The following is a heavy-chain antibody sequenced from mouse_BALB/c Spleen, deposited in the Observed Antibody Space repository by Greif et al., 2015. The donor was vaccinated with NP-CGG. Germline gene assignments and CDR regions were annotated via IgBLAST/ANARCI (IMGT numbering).Heavy chain of an antibody. Sequence: QVQLQQSGAELVKPGASVKLSCKASGYTFTSYYMYWVKQRPGQGLEWIGEINPSNGGTNFNEKFKSKATLTVDKSSSTAYMQLSSLTSEDSAVYYCTRLGLYYGYAMDYWGQGTSVTVSS. CDR3: TRLGLYYGYAMDY. D-gene: IGHD2-1*01. J-gene: IGHJ4*01. CDR1: GYTFTSYY. CDR2: INPSNGGT. V-gene: IGHV1S81*02.